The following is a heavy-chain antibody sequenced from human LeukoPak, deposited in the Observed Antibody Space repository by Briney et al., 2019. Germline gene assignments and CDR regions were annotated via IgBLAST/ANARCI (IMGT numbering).Heavy chain of an antibody. D-gene: IGHD2-2*01. CDR1: GGSISSSSYY. J-gene: IGHJ3*02. CDR3: ARDLWYQRQGDAFDI. Sequence: PSETLSLTCTVSGGSISSSSYYWGWIRQPPGKGLEWIGSIYYSGSTYYNPSLKSRVTISVDTSKNQFSLKLSSVTAADTAVYYCARDLWYQRQGDAFDIWGQGTMVTVSS. V-gene: IGHV4-39*07. CDR2: IYYSGST.